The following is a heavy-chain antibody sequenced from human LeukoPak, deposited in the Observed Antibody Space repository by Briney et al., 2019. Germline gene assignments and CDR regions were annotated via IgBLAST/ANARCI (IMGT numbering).Heavy chain of an antibody. CDR2: ISGSGGST. CDR3: AKAPTYYYDSSGYGGYYFDY. Sequence: GGSLRLSCAASGFTFSSYAMSWVRQAPGKGLEWVSAISGSGGSTYYADSVKGRFTISRDDSKNTLYLQMNSLRAEDTAVYYCAKAPTYYYDSSGYGGYYFDYWGQGTLVTVSS. CDR1: GFTFSSYA. V-gene: IGHV3-23*01. D-gene: IGHD3-22*01. J-gene: IGHJ4*02.